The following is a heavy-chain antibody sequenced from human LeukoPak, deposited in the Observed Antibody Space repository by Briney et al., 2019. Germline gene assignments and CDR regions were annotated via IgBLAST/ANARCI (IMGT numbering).Heavy chain of an antibody. CDR1: GFTFPSYA. D-gene: IGHD6-13*01. CDR3: AKEIAAAADLNY. J-gene: IGHJ4*02. Sequence: GGSLRLSCAASGFTFPSYAMSWVRQAPGKGLEWVSTISGSGDNTYYAESVRGRFTISRDNSKDTMYLQMNSLRAEDTAVYYCAKEIAAAADLNYWGQGTLVTVSS. V-gene: IGHV3-23*01. CDR2: ISGSGDNT.